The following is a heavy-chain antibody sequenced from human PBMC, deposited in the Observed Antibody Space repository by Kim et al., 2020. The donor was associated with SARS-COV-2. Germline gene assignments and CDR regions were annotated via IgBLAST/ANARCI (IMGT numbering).Heavy chain of an antibody. V-gene: IGHV3-7*01. Sequence: GGSLRLSCAASGFTFSSYWMSWVRQAPGKGLEWVANIKQDGSAKYYVDSVKGRFTISRDNAKNSLYLQMNSLRAEDTAVYYCARWYDWSYYYYYGMDVWGQGTTVTVSS. CDR2: IKQDGSAK. CDR3: ARWYDWSYYYYYGMDV. CDR1: GFTFSSYW. J-gene: IGHJ6*02. D-gene: IGHD3-3*01.